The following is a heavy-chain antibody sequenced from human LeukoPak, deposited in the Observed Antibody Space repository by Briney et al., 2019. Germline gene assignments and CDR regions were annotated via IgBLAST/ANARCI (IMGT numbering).Heavy chain of an antibody. CDR3: ARGPLWFGESQSPNYYYYYGMDV. D-gene: IGHD3-10*01. J-gene: IGHJ6*02. CDR2: ISNDGTTE. Sequence: GGSLRLSCVASGFNFSPYAVHWVRQAPGKGLEWVAIISNDGTTESYTDSVKGRFTISRDNFKNTLYLQMNGLRLEDTAVYYCARGPLWFGESQSPNYYYYYGMDVWGQGTTVTVSS. V-gene: IGHV3-30-3*01. CDR1: GFNFSPYA.